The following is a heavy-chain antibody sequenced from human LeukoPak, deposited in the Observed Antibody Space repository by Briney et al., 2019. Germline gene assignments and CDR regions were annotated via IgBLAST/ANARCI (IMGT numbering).Heavy chain of an antibody. J-gene: IGHJ6*03. CDR3: AILVATPGYYYYMDV. Sequence: ASVKVSCKASGYTFTSYDINWVRQATGQGLEWMGWMNPNSGNTGYAQKFQGRVTMTRNTSISTAYMELSSLRSEDTAVYYCAILVATPGYYYYMDVWGKGTTVTVSS. CDR2: MNPNSGNT. CDR1: GYTFTSYD. D-gene: IGHD5-12*01. V-gene: IGHV1-8*01.